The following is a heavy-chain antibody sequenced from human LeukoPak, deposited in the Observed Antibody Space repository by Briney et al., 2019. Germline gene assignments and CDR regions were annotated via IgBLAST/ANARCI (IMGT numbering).Heavy chain of an antibody. V-gene: IGHV4-30-4*01. CDR3: ARVRSTVTTRFNFDY. CDR1: GGSISSGDYY. Sequence: SETLSLTCTVSGGSISSGDYYWSWIRQPPGKGLEWIGYIYYSGSTYYNPSLKSRVTISVDTSKNQFSLKLSSVTAADTAVYYCARVRSTVTTRFNFDYWGQGTLVTVSS. J-gene: IGHJ4*02. D-gene: IGHD4-17*01. CDR2: IYYSGST.